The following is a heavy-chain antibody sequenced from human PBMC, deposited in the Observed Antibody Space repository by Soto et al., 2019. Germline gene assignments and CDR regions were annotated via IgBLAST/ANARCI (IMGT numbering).Heavy chain of an antibody. Sequence: QVQLVESGGGVVQPGRSLRLSCAASGFTFSSYGMHWVRQAPGKGLEWVAVIWYDGSNKYYADSVKGRFTISRDNSKNTQYLQMNSLRAEDTAVYYCAREGSGIAAAIDDWGQGTLVTVSA. D-gene: IGHD6-13*01. CDR3: AREGSGIAAAIDD. CDR1: GFTFSSYG. V-gene: IGHV3-33*01. CDR2: IWYDGSNK. J-gene: IGHJ4*02.